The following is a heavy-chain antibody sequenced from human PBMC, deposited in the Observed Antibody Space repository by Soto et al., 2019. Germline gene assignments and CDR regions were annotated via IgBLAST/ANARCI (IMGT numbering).Heavy chain of an antibody. CDR3: ARGEGYYDFWSGKPRSYGMDV. V-gene: IGHV3-13*01. CDR2: IGTAGDT. Sequence: PGGSLRLSCAASGFTFSSYDMHWVRQATGKGLEWVSAIGTAGDTYYPGSVKGRFTISRENAKNSLYLQMNSLRAGDTAVYYCARGEGYYDFWSGKPRSYGMDVWGQGTTVTVSS. J-gene: IGHJ6*02. D-gene: IGHD3-3*01. CDR1: GFTFSSYD.